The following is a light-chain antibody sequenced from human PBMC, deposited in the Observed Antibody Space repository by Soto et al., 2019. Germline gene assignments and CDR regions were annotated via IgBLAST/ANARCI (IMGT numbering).Light chain of an antibody. CDR2: DNN. CDR1: GSNIGNNY. Sequence: QSVLTQPPSVSAAPGQRVTISCSGSGSNIGNNYVSWYQQFPGTAPKLLIYDNNKRPSGIPDRFSGSKSGTSATLGITGLQTGDEADYYCGAWDTSLSVVVFGGGTKLTVL. J-gene: IGLJ2*01. CDR3: GAWDTSLSVVV. V-gene: IGLV1-51*01.